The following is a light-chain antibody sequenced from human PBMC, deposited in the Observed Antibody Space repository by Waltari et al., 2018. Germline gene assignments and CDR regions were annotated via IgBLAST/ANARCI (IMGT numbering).Light chain of an antibody. CDR3: QQYGTSPYT. Sequence: EIVLTQSPGTLSLSPGERATLSCRASQSVTSNSLGWYQQKPGQAPRLLIYGASSRATGIGDRFSGSGSGTDCILTISRLESEDLALYYCQQYGTSPYTFGHGTKLEIK. V-gene: IGKV3-20*01. CDR2: GAS. J-gene: IGKJ2*01. CDR1: QSVTSNS.